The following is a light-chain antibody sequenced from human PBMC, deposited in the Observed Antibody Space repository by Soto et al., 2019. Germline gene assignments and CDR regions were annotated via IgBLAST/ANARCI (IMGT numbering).Light chain of an antibody. J-gene: IGKJ1*01. CDR2: GAS. CDR1: QTVGSN. Sequence: EIVITQSPPTLSVSPGERATLSCRASQTVGSNLAWYQQKPGQAPRLLMYGASIRATAIPARFSGSGSGTDFTLTISSLQSEDFAVYYCQQYNNWPPWTFGQGTKVDIK. CDR3: QQYNNWPPWT. V-gene: IGKV3-15*01.